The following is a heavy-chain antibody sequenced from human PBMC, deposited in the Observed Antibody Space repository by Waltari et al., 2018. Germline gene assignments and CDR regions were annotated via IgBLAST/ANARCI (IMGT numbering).Heavy chain of an antibody. D-gene: IGHD2-15*01. V-gene: IGHV3-21*04. CDR1: GFTFSSYS. CDR2: ISSSSSYI. CDR3: AKDQASLNAFDI. Sequence: EVQLVESGGGLVKPGGSLRLSCAASGFTFSSYSMNWVRQAPGKGLEWVSSISSSSSYIYYADSVKGRFTISRDNAKNSLYLQMNSLRAEDTALYYCAKDQASLNAFDIWGQGTMVTVSS. J-gene: IGHJ3*02.